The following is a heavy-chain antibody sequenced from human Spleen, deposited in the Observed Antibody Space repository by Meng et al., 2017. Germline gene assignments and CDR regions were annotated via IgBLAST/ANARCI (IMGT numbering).Heavy chain of an antibody. CDR2: LNPASGGT. V-gene: IGHV1-2*06. D-gene: IGHD1-26*01. CDR3: ARAVGATPLDY. Sequence: VPLVQSGAGVKKPGASVKVSCKASGYTFTGSYMHWVRQAPGQGLEWMGRLNPASGGTNYAQKFQGRVTMTRDTSISTASMELSSLRSDDTAVYYCARAVGATPLDYWGQGTLVTVSS. CDR1: GYTFTGSY. J-gene: IGHJ4*02.